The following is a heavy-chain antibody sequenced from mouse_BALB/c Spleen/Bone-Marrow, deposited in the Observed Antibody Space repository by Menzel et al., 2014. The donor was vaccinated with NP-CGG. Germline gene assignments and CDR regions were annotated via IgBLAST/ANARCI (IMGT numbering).Heavy chain of an antibody. CDR3: AREYGNYRFAY. CDR2: INPSSGYT. J-gene: IGHJ3*01. D-gene: IGHD2-10*02. V-gene: IGHV1-4*02. CDR1: GYTFTSYT. Sequence: VMLVESAAELARPGASVKMSCKASGYTFTSYTMHWVKQRPGQGLEWIGYINPSSGYTEYNQKFKDKTTLTADKSSSTAYMQLSSLTSEDSAVYYCAREYGNYRFAYWGQGTLVTVSA.